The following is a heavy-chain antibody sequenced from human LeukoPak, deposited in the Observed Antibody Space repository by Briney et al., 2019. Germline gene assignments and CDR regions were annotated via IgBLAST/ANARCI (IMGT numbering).Heavy chain of an antibody. CDR2: ISTNGDST. D-gene: IGHD2-2*01. CDR1: GFTFSTYA. J-gene: IGHJ4*02. Sequence: GRSLRLSCAASGFTFSTYAMHWVRQAPGKGLEYVSAISTNGDSTYYADSVKGRFTISRDNSKNTLFLQMGSLRADDMAVYYCARWGSTSCYDYWGQGTLVTVSS. V-gene: IGHV3-64*02. CDR3: ARWGSTSCYDY.